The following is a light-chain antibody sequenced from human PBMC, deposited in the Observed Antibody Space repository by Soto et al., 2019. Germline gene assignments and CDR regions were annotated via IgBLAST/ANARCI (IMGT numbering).Light chain of an antibody. CDR1: QSVSSSH. V-gene: IGKV3-20*01. CDR2: GAS. Sequence: IVWTQSPGTLSLSPGERATLSCRASQSVSSSHLAWYQQKPGQPPRLLIYGASSRATGIPDRFSGSGSGTDFTLTISRLEPEDFAVYFCQQYGSSPLTFGGGTKVEIK. J-gene: IGKJ4*01. CDR3: QQYGSSPLT.